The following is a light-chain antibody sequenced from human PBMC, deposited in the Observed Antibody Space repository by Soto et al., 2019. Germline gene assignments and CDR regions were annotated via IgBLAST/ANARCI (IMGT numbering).Light chain of an antibody. Sequence: DIVMTQSPDSLAVSLGERATINCKSSQSVLYNSNNKNYLAWYQQKPGQPPNLLIYWASTRQSGVPDRFSGSGSGTDFTLTISSLQAEDVAVYYCQQYYTTPTWTFGQGTKVEIK. V-gene: IGKV4-1*01. J-gene: IGKJ1*01. CDR3: QQYYTTPTWT. CDR2: WAS. CDR1: QSVLYNSNNKNY.